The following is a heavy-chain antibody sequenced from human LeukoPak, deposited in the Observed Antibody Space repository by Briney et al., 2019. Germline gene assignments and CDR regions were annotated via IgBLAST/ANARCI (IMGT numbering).Heavy chain of an antibody. J-gene: IGHJ5*02. V-gene: IGHV4-39*01. CDR3: AVHHSGGSCYSCLNWFDP. Sequence: KASETLSLTCTVFGGSISSSSYYWGWIRQPPGKGLEWTGSIYYSGRTYYNPSLKRRVTISVDTSKVQFSLKLSSVTAADTAVYYCAVHHSGGSCYSCLNWFDPWGQGTLVTVSS. CDR1: GGSISSSSYY. D-gene: IGHD2-15*01. CDR2: IYYSGRT.